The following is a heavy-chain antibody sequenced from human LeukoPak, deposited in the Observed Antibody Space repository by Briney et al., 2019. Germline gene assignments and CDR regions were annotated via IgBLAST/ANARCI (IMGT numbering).Heavy chain of an antibody. CDR2: INPNSGDT. J-gene: IGHJ4*02. V-gene: IGHV1-2*06. Sequence: ASVKVSCKASGYTFTGYHMHWVRQAPGQGLEWMGRINPNSGDTNYAQKFQGRVAMTRDTSIGTAFMELTRLRSDDTAVYYCARDYCSSTSCLFDYWGQGTLVTVSS. D-gene: IGHD2-2*01. CDR1: GYTFTGYH. CDR3: ARDYCSSTSCLFDY.